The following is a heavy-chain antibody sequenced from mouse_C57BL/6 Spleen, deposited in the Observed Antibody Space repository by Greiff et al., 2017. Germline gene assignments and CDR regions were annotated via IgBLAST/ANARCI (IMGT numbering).Heavy chain of an antibody. J-gene: IGHJ3*01. Sequence: VQLQQPGAELVRPGSSVKLSCKASGYTFTSYWMDWVKQRPGQGLEWIGNIYPSDSETHYNQKFKDKATLTVDKSSSTAYMQISSLTSEDSAVYYCARSDSSGWFAYWGQGTLVTVSA. CDR1: GYTFTSYW. V-gene: IGHV1-61*01. D-gene: IGHD3-2*02. CDR3: ARSDSSGWFAY. CDR2: IYPSDSET.